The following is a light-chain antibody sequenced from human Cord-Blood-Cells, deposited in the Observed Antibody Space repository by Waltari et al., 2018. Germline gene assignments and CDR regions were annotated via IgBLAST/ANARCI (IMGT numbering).Light chain of an antibody. CDR3: QQYYSTPPT. CDR1: PSVLSSSNNKNY. V-gene: IGKV4-1*01. CDR2: WAS. Sequence: DIVMTQSPDSLAVSLGERAPINCKSSPSVLSSSNNKNYLAWYQQKPGQPPKLLIYWASTRESGVPDRFSGSGSGTDFTLTISSLQAEDVAVYYCQQYYSTPPTFGQGTKVEIK. J-gene: IGKJ1*01.